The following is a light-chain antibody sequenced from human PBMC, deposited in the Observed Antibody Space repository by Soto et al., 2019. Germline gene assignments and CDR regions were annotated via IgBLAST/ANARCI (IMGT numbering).Light chain of an antibody. CDR3: AAWDDSLHGFYV. J-gene: IGLJ1*01. CDR1: SSNIGSNT. V-gene: IGLV1-44*01. CDR2: SNN. Sequence: QSVLTQQPSASGTPGQRVAISCSGSSSNIGSNTVNWYQQFPQTAPKLLIYSNNQRPSGVPDRFSGSKSGTSASLAISGLQSEDEADYYCAAWDDSLHGFYVFGTGTKVTVL.